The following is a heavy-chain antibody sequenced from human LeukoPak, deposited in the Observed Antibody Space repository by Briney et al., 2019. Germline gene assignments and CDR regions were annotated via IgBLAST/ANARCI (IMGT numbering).Heavy chain of an antibody. D-gene: IGHD6-6*01. J-gene: IGHJ4*02. CDR2: ISSSGSTI. CDR1: GFTFGDYY. Sequence: GGSLRLSCAASGFTFGDYYMSWIRQAPGKGLEWVSYISSSGSTICYADSVKGRFTISRDNAKNSLYLQMNSLRAEDTAVYYCARVGGNIEYSSSSGRGYWGQGTLVTVSS. CDR3: ARVGGNIEYSSSSGRGY. V-gene: IGHV3-11*01.